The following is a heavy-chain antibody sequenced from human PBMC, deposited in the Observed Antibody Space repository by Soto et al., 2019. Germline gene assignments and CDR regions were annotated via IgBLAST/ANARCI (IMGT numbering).Heavy chain of an antibody. Sequence: QVQLQESGPGLVKPSETLSLTCTVSGGSISSYYWSWIRKPPGKGLEWIGYIYYSGSTNYNPSLKSRVTISVDTSKNQFSLKLSSVTAADTAVYYCARRGRITGPSYYYYYYMDVWGKGTTVTVSS. V-gene: IGHV4-59*08. J-gene: IGHJ6*03. CDR3: ARRGRITGPSYYYYYYMDV. CDR1: GGSISSYY. CDR2: IYYSGST. D-gene: IGHD3-16*01.